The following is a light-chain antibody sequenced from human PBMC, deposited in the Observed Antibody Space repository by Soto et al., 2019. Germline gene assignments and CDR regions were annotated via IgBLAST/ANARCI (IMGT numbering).Light chain of an antibody. V-gene: IGKV1-5*03. CDR2: KAS. Sequence: DSQMTQYPSTLSASVGDRVTITCRASQSISSWLAWYQQKPGKAPKLLISKASTLQSGVPPRFRGSGSGTEFTLTISSMQPDDFATYYCQQYESYPMTFGGGTKVEIK. CDR3: QQYESYPMT. CDR1: QSISSW. J-gene: IGKJ4*01.